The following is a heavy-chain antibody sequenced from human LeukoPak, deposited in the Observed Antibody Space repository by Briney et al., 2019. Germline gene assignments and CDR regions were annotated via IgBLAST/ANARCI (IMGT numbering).Heavy chain of an antibody. CDR2: IHGDASRT. V-gene: IGHV3-64*04. CDR3: ARVDGYSYGGPLSDY. J-gene: IGHJ4*02. Sequence: GESLRLSCSASGLTFSTYTMHWVRQAPGKGLDYVSTIHGDASRTYYADSVKGRFTISRDNSKNTLYLQMNSLRAEDTAVYYCARVDGYSYGGPLSDYWGQGTLVTVSS. D-gene: IGHD5-18*01. CDR1: GLTFSTYT.